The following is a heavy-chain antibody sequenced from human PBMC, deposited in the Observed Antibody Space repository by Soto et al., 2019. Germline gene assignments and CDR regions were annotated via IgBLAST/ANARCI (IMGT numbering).Heavy chain of an antibody. V-gene: IGHV3-66*01. CDR1: GFTVGSNY. CDR3: ARASGVAAFYYFDY. J-gene: IGHJ4*02. D-gene: IGHD2-15*01. CDR2: IYGGGRT. Sequence: PGGSLRLSCAASGFTVGSNYMSWVRQAPGKGLEWVSVIYGGGRTYYADSVKGRFTISRDNSKNTLYLQMNSLRAEDTAVYYCARASGVAAFYYFDYWGQGTLVTVSS.